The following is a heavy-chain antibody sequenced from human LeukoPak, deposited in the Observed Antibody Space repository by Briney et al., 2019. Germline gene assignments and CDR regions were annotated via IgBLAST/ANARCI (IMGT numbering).Heavy chain of an antibody. CDR2: IYYSGST. CDR1: GGSISSYY. Sequence: PSETLSLTCTVSGGSISSYYWSWIRQPPGKGLEWIGYIYYSGSTNYNPSLKSRVTISVDTSKNQFSLKLSSVTAADTAVYYCARDRVFYGEYYYYYMDVWGKGTTVTVSS. V-gene: IGHV4-59*01. CDR3: ARDRVFYGEYYYYYMDV. D-gene: IGHD4-17*01. J-gene: IGHJ6*03.